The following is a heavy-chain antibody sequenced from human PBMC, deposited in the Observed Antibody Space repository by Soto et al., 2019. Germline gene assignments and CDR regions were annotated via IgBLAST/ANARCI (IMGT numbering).Heavy chain of an antibody. J-gene: IGHJ4*02. Sequence: GGSLRLSCAASGFTFSGYYMSWIRQAPGKGLEWVSYISSSGSTIYYADSVKGRFTISRDNAKNSLYLQMNSLRAEDTAVYYCACDLLWFAQFLHYCGPGPTVTVSS. D-gene: IGHD3-10*01. CDR1: GFTFSGYY. CDR3: ACDLLWFAQFLHY. V-gene: IGHV3-11*01. CDR2: ISSSGSTI.